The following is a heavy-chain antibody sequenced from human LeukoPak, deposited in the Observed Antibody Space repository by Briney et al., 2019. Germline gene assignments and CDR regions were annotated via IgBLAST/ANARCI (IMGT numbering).Heavy chain of an antibody. CDR3: ARGGGYNAY. CDR1: GFTFSSYG. CDR2: TSDDGSNK. Sequence: GGSLRLSCAASGFTFSSYGMHWVRQAPGKGLEWVAVTSDDGSNKYYADSVKGRFTISRDNSKNTLYLQMNSLRVEDTAVYHCARGGGYNAYWGQGTLVTVSS. J-gene: IGHJ4*02. D-gene: IGHD5-24*01. V-gene: IGHV3-30*03.